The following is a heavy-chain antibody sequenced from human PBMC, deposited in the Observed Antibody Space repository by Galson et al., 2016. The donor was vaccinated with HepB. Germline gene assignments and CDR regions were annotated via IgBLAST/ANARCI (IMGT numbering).Heavy chain of an antibody. CDR2: ISTSSRTI. CDR3: ASLRFKGFDL. J-gene: IGHJ2*01. V-gene: IGHV3-48*02. CDR1: GFIFRTYS. D-gene: IGHD4-17*01. Sequence: SLRLSCADSGFIFRTYSMYWVRQAPGKGLEWISYISTSSRTIYYADSVKGRFTISRDDATNSLYLQMNSLRDKDTAVYYCASLRFKGFDLWGRGTLVTVSS.